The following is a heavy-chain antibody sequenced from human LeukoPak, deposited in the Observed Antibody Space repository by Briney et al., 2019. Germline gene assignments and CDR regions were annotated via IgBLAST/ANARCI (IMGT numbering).Heavy chain of an antibody. D-gene: IGHD4-17*01. J-gene: IGHJ4*02. CDR3: ARDARVGDPFDY. Sequence: SGGSLRLSCAASGFTFSEYWMPWVRQAPGKGLVWVSRIRTDGDTSYADSVRGRFTISRDNSKNTLYLQMNSLRAEDTAVYYCARDARVGDPFDYWGQGTLVTVSS. CDR2: IRTDGDT. CDR1: GFTFSEYW. V-gene: IGHV3-74*01.